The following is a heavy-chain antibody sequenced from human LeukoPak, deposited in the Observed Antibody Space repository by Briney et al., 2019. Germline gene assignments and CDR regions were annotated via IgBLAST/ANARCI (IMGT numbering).Heavy chain of an antibody. CDR1: GFTVSNNY. CDR3: AKDVDWYFDL. J-gene: IGHJ2*01. CDR2: IYSAGTI. V-gene: IGHV3-66*02. Sequence: PGGSLRLSXAASGFTVSNNYISWVRQVPGKGLEWVSVIYSAGTIYYADSVKGRFTISRDNSKNTVYLQMNGLRPEDTAVYYCAKDVDWYFDLWGRGTLVTVSS. D-gene: IGHD3-10*02.